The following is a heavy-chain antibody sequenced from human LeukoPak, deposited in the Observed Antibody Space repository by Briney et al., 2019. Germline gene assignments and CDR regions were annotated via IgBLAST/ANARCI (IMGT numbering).Heavy chain of an antibody. CDR1: GGSISSYY. Sequence: PSETLSLTCTVSGGSISSYYWSWIRQPPGKGLERIGYIYYSGSTNYNPSLKSRVTISVDTSKNQFSLKLSSVTAADTAVYYCARASVIHAAVDYWGQGTLVTVSS. D-gene: IGHD6-13*01. CDR3: ARASVIHAAVDY. V-gene: IGHV4-59*01. CDR2: IYYSGST. J-gene: IGHJ4*02.